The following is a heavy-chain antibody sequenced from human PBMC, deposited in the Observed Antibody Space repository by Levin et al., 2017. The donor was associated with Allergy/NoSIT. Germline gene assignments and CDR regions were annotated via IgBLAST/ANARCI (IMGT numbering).Heavy chain of an antibody. D-gene: IGHD3-9*01. V-gene: IGHV5-51*01. CDR1: GYSFTSYW. Sequence: GESLKISCKGSGYSFTSYWIGWVRQMPGKGLEWMGIIYPGDSDTRYSPSFQGQVTISADKSISTAYLQWSSLKASDTAMYYCARHSLYYDILTGYFSGNYAFDIWGQGTMVTVSS. CDR2: IYPGDSDT. CDR3: ARHSLYYDILTGYFSGNYAFDI. J-gene: IGHJ3*02.